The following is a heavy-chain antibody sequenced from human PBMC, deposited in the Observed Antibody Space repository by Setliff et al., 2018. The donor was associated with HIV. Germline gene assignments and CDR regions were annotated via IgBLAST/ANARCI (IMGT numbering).Heavy chain of an antibody. CDR1: GASIRGHY. J-gene: IGHJ4*02. V-gene: IGHV4-59*04. D-gene: IGHD6-6*01. CDR2: IYYSGTT. Sequence: SETLSLTCSVSGASIRGHYWSWIRQSPGKGLEWIGNIYYSGTTYYNPSLKSRLTISVDTSKNQYSLKLSSVTAADTAVYYSARLAASIAARRRFDYWGQGTLVTVSS. CDR3: ARLAASIAARRRFDY.